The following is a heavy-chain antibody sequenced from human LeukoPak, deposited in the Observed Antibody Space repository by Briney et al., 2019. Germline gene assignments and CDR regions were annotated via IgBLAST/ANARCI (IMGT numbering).Heavy chain of an antibody. CDR1: GGSFSGCY. CDR3: ARAWGIAAAVRPKCAFDI. D-gene: IGHD6-13*01. Sequence: PSETLSLTCAVYGGSFSGCYWSWIRQPPGKGLEWIGEINHSGSTNYNPSLKSRVTISVDTSKNQFSLKLSSVTAADTAVYYCARAWGIAAAVRPKCAFDIWGQGTMVTVSS. CDR2: INHSGST. J-gene: IGHJ3*02. V-gene: IGHV4-34*01.